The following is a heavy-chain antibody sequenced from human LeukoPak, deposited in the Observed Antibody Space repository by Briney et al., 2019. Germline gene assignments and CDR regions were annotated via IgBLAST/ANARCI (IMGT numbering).Heavy chain of an antibody. CDR3: ARDSRPAYCGGDCYSYYFDY. D-gene: IGHD2-21*02. CDR2: ISSSSSTI. Sequence: GALRLSCAASGFTFSSCGMHWVRPAPGKGLEWVSYISSSSSTIYYADSVKGRFTISRDNAKNSLYLQMNSLRAEDTAVYYCARDSRPAYCGGDCYSYYFDYWGQGTLVTVSS. J-gene: IGHJ4*02. CDR1: GFTFSSCG. V-gene: IGHV3-48*01.